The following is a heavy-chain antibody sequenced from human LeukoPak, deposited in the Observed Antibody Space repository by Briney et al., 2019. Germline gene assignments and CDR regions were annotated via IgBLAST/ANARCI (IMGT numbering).Heavy chain of an antibody. V-gene: IGHV3-23*01. CDR1: GFTFSSYA. CDR2: ISGSGGST. J-gene: IGHJ4*02. D-gene: IGHD6-13*01. CDR3: AKVVAAADIGY. Sequence: SGGSLRLSCAASGFTFSSYAMSWVRQAPGKGLEWVSAISGSGGSTYYADSVKGRFTVSRDNSKNTPYLQMNSLRAEDTAVYYCAKVVAAADIGYWGQGTLVTVSS.